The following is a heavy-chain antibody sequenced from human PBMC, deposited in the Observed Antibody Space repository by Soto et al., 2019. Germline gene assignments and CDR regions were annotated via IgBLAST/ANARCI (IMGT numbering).Heavy chain of an antibody. D-gene: IGHD3-22*01. CDR2: IYYSGST. Sequence: SETLSLTCTVSGGSISSGDYYWSWIRQPPGKGLEWIGYIYYSGSTNYNPSLKSRVSISVDTSKNQFSLKLTSVTAADTAVYYCARGRTYYYDDTGPYYFEHWGQGTLVTVSS. CDR3: ARGRTYYYDDTGPYYFEH. CDR1: GGSISSGDYY. J-gene: IGHJ4*02. V-gene: IGHV4-61*08.